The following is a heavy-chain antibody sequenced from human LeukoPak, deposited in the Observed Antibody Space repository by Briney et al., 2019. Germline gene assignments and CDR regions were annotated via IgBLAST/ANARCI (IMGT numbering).Heavy chain of an antibody. CDR3: ARLATSTGSYVDY. CDR2: IHDGDGT. D-gene: IGHD1-26*01. CDR1: GFTVSSKY. Sequence: GGSLRLSCAASGFTVSSKYMSWVRQAPGKGLEWLSVIHDGDGTYYADSVKARFTISRDNSKNTLYLQMNSLRVEDTAVYYCARLATSTGSYVDYWGQGTPVTVSS. V-gene: IGHV3-53*01. J-gene: IGHJ4*02.